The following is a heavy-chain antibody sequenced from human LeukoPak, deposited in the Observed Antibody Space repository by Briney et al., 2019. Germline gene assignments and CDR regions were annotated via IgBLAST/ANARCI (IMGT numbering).Heavy chain of an antibody. V-gene: IGHV1-2*02. CDR3: ARDPAYYYDSSGSFDY. D-gene: IGHD3-22*01. Sequence: GASVKVSCKASGYTFTGYYMHWVRQAPGQGLEWMGWINPNSGGTNYAQKFQGRVTMTRDTSISTAYMELSRLRSDDTAVYYCARDPAYYYDSSGSFDYWGQGTLVTVSS. CDR1: GYTFTGYY. J-gene: IGHJ4*02. CDR2: INPNSGGT.